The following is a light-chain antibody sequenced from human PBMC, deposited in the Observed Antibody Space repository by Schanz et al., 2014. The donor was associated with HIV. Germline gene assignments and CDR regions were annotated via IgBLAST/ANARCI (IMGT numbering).Light chain of an antibody. J-gene: IGKJ2*01. Sequence: DIQMTQSPSTLSASIGDRVTITCRASQNIDNWLAWYQQKPGEAPQVLIYQASILQNGVPSRFTGGGRGTEFTLTISSLQADDFATYFCLHYNDFTSTFGQGTKLEIK. CDR3: LHYNDFTST. CDR2: QAS. V-gene: IGKV1-5*03. CDR1: QNIDNW.